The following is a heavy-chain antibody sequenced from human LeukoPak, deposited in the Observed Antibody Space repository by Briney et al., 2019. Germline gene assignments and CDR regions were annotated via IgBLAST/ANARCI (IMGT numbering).Heavy chain of an antibody. Sequence: SETLSLTCAVSGYSISSGYYWGWIRQPPGKGLEWIGSIYHSGSTYYNPSLKSRVTISVDTSKNQFSLKLSSVTAADTAVYYCASNLVPAAIWYAFDIWGQGTMVTVSS. CDR2: IYHSGST. J-gene: IGHJ3*02. D-gene: IGHD2-2*01. CDR1: GYSISSGYY. V-gene: IGHV4-38-2*01. CDR3: ASNLVPAAIWYAFDI.